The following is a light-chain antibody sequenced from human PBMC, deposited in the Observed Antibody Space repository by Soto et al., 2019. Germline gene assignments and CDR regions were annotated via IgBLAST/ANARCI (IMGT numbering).Light chain of an antibody. V-gene: IGKV3-20*01. CDR1: ESVGDY. Sequence: PGERATLSCWASESVGDYLAWYQQKPGQAPRLLIYGATKRTSGTPDRFSGTGSETAFTLAISRLEPGDFAVYYCQQYVTSSPRTFGQGTKVEIK. CDR2: GAT. J-gene: IGKJ1*01. CDR3: QQYVTSSPRT.